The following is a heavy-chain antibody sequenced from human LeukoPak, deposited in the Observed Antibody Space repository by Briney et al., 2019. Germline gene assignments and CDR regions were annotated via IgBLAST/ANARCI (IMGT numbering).Heavy chain of an antibody. Sequence: GESLKISCKGSGYSFTSYWIGWVRQMPGKGLEWMGIIYPGDSDTRYSPSFRGQVTISADNSISTAYLQWSSLKASDTAMYYCARLRSGWSRYYGMDVWGQGTTVTVSS. J-gene: IGHJ6*02. CDR1: GYSFTSYW. CDR3: ARLRSGWSRYYGMDV. CDR2: IYPGDSDT. D-gene: IGHD6-19*01. V-gene: IGHV5-51*01.